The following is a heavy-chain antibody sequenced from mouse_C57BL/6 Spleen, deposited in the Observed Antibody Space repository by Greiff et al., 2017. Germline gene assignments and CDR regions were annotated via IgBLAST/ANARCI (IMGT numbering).Heavy chain of an antibody. J-gene: IGHJ4*01. CDR1: GFTFSSYA. CDR2: ISDGGSYT. Sequence: EVQVVESGGGLVKPGGSLKLSCAASGFTFSSYAMSWVRQTPEKRLEWVATISDGGSYTYYPDNVKGRFTISRDNAKNNLYLQMSHLKSEDTAMYYCARDMYGSSLGYAMDYWGQGTSVTVSS. V-gene: IGHV5-4*01. D-gene: IGHD1-1*01. CDR3: ARDMYGSSLGYAMDY.